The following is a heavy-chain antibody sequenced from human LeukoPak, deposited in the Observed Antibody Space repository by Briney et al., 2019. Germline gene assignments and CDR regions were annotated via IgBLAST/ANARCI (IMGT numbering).Heavy chain of an antibody. D-gene: IGHD1-14*01. Sequence: PGGSLRLSCAASGFTFSSYWMSWVRQAPGKGLEWVANINQDGSEKYYVDSVKGRFTMSRDNAKNSLYLQMNSLRADDTAVYYCGGNRGGGQGYFDYWGQGTLVTVSS. V-gene: IGHV3-7*01. CDR1: GFTFSSYW. J-gene: IGHJ4*02. CDR2: INQDGSEK. CDR3: GGNRGGGQGYFDY.